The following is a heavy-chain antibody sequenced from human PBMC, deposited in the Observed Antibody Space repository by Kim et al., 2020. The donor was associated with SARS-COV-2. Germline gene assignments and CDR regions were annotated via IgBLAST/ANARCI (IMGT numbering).Heavy chain of an antibody. CDR3: AREDDYRGGYFGGY. CDR2: ISDYSGAT. CDR1: GYTFRNYP. V-gene: IGHV1-18*01. Sequence: ASVKVSCKTSGYTFRNYPIIWVRQAPGQGLEWMGWISDYSGATSYAQKFQGRLTVTTDTSTNTAYMELRSLTSDDTAVYYCAREDDYRGGYFGGYWGQGTLVIVSS. J-gene: IGHJ4*02. D-gene: IGHD1-26*01.